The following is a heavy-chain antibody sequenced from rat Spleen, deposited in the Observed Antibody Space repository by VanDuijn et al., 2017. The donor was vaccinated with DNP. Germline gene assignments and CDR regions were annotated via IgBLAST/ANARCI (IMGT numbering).Heavy chain of an antibody. Sequence: EVQLQESGPGLVKPSQSLSLTCSVTGYSITSNYWGWIRQFPGNKMEYIGHITYSGSTNYNPSLKSRISITRDTSKNQFFLQLNSVTTEVTATYYCARWYNYFDYWGQGVMVTVSS. J-gene: IGHJ2*01. D-gene: IGHD1-5*01. V-gene: IGHV3-1*01. CDR3: ARWYNYFDY. CDR2: ITYSGST. CDR1: GYSITSNY.